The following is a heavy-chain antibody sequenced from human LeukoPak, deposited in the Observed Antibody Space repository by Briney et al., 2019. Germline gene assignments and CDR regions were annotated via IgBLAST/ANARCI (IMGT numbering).Heavy chain of an antibody. J-gene: IGHJ4*02. CDR3: ARRWGYCSGGSCYIDY. CDR2: IHHRGNT. D-gene: IGHD2-15*01. Sequence: SETLSLTCTVSGGSISSSSYHWGWIRQPPGKGLEWIGSIHHRGNTYYNSPLKSRVTISVDTSKNQFSLKLSSVTAADTAVYHCARRWGYCSGGSCYIDYWGQGTLVTVSS. V-gene: IGHV4-39*01. CDR1: GGSISSSSYH.